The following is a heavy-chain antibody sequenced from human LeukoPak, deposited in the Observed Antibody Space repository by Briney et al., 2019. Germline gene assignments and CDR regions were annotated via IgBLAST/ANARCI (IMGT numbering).Heavy chain of an antibody. Sequence: ASVKVSCKASGYTFTSYAMHWVRQAPGQRLEWMGWINAGNGNTKYSQKFQGRVTITRDTSASTAYMELSSLRSEDTAVYYCARESVRSHYYDSSGYYFWGQGTLVTVSS. CDR3: ARESVRSHYYDSSGYYF. J-gene: IGHJ4*02. V-gene: IGHV1-3*01. D-gene: IGHD3-22*01. CDR1: GYTFTSYA. CDR2: INAGNGNT.